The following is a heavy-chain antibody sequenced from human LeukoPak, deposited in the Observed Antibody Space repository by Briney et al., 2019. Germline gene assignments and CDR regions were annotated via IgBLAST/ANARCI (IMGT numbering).Heavy chain of an antibody. CDR1: GFTFSSYG. D-gene: IGHD3-22*01. J-gene: IGHJ4*02. Sequence: QSGGSLRLSCAASGFTFSSYGMHWVRQAPGKGLEWVAVISYDGSNKYYADSVKGRFTISRDNSKNTLYLQMNSLRAEDTAVYYCEAWYDSSGYSNYFDYWGQGTLVTVSS. CDR2: ISYDGSNK. V-gene: IGHV3-30*03. CDR3: EAWYDSSGYSNYFDY.